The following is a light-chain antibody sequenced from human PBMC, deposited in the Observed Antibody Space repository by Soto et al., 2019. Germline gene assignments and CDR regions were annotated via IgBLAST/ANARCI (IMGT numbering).Light chain of an antibody. CDR1: QSVSSRF. J-gene: IGKJ2*01. V-gene: IGKV3-20*01. CDR2: GAP. CDR3: HQDGSSPYT. Sequence: EIVLTQSPGTLSLSPGERSTLSCRASQSVSSRFLAWYHQNPGQPPSPLMYGAPNRATGTPDRSSGVGPGTDSPPPITGLEPEVFAVYYCHQDGSSPYTFGLGPKL.